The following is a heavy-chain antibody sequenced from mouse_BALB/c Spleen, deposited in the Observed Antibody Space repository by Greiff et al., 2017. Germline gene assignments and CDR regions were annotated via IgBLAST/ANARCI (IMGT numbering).Heavy chain of an antibody. V-gene: IGHV5-9*03. D-gene: IGHD2-3*01. CDR1: GFTFSSYT. CDR2: ISSGGGNT. CDR3: ARYIYDGYYPFAY. Sequence: EVMLVESGGGLVKPGGSLKLSCAASGFTFSSYTMYWVRQNPEKRLEWVATISSGGGNTYYPDSVKGRFTISRDNAKNNLYMQMSSLSSEDTALYYCARYIYDGYYPFAYWGQGTLVTVSA. J-gene: IGHJ3*01.